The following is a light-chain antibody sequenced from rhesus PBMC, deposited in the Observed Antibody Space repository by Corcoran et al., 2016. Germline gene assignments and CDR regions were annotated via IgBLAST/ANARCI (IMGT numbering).Light chain of an antibody. V-gene: IGKV1-46*01. CDR3: QQYYSYPHS. CDR2: SAS. J-gene: IGKJ2*01. CDR1: QSFSSS. Sequence: DIQMTQPPSSLSASVGDTVTITCRASQSFSSSLAWYQQKPGKAPNLLIYSASSLQSGVPSRFSGSKSGTDFTLTISSLQPEDIASYYCQQYYSYPHSFGQGTKVEIK.